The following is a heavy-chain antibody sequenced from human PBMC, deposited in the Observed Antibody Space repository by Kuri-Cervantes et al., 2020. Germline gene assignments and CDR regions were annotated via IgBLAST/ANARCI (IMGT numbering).Heavy chain of an antibody. J-gene: IGHJ4*02. CDR1: GGSISSYY. Sequence: SETLSLTCTVSGGSISSYYWSWIRQPPGKGLEWIGYIYYSGSTNYNPSLKSRVTISVDTSKNQFSLKLSSVTAADTAVYYCARGRRDYVWGSYRYFDYWGQGTLVTVSS. CDR2: IYYSGST. V-gene: IGHV4-59*12. CDR3: ARGRRDYVWGSYRYFDY. D-gene: IGHD3-16*02.